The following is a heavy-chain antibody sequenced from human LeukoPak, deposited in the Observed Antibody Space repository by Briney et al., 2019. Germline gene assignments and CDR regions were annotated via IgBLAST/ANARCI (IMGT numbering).Heavy chain of an antibody. Sequence: ASVKVSCRASGYTFTGYYMHWVRQAPGQGLEWMGWINPNSGGTNYAQKFQGRVTMTRDTSISTAYMELSRLRSDDTAVYYCAREIVVVVAATSSSPPYYYGMDVWGQGTTVTVSS. V-gene: IGHV1-2*02. J-gene: IGHJ6*02. D-gene: IGHD2-15*01. CDR2: INPNSGGT. CDR3: AREIVVVVAATSSSPPYYYGMDV. CDR1: GYTFTGYY.